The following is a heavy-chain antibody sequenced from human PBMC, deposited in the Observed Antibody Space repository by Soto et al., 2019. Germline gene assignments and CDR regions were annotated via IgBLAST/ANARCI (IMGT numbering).Heavy chain of an antibody. J-gene: IGHJ4*02. CDR1: GGSISSSSYY. Sequence: QLQLQESGPGLVKPSETLSLTCTVSGGSISSSSYYWGWIRQPPGKGLEWIGSIYYSGSTYYNPSLKSRVTISVDTSKNQFSLKLSSVTAADTAVYYCARIESRLGGLLGYWGQGTLVTVSS. V-gene: IGHV4-39*01. D-gene: IGHD5-12*01. CDR2: IYYSGST. CDR3: ARIESRLGGLLGY.